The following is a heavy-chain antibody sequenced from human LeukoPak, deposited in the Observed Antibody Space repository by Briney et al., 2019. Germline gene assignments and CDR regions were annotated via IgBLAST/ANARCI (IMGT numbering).Heavy chain of an antibody. CDR2: ISAYNGNT. V-gene: IGHV1-18*04. CDR1: GYTFTSYG. J-gene: IGHJ6*04. Sequence: GASVKVSCKASGYTFTSYGISWVRQAPGQGLEWMGWISAYNGNTNYAQKLQGRVTMTTDTSTSIAYMELRSLRSDDTAVYYCAREVQLWFGELSGYYGMDVWGKGTTVTVSS. D-gene: IGHD3-10*01. CDR3: AREVQLWFGELSGYYGMDV.